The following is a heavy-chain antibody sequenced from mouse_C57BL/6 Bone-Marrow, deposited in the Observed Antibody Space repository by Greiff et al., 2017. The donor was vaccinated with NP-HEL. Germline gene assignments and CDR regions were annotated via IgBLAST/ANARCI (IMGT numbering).Heavy chain of an antibody. CDR1: GYTFTSYW. J-gene: IGHJ3*01. Sequence: VHVKQSGTVLARSGASVKMSCKTSGYTFTSYWMHWVKQRPGQGLEWIGAIYPGNSDTSYNQKFKGKAKLTAVTSASTAYMELSSLTNEDSAVYYCTSRTGPSWFAYWGQGTLVTVSA. D-gene: IGHD4-1*01. CDR2: IYPGNSDT. CDR3: TSRTGPSWFAY. V-gene: IGHV1-5*01.